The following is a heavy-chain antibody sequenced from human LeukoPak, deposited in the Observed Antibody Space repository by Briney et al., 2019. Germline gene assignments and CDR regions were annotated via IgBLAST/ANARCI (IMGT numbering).Heavy chain of an antibody. D-gene: IGHD2-15*01. CDR2: INHSGNT. CDR1: GGSFSGHY. J-gene: IGHJ4*02. Sequence: SETLSLTCAVYGGSFSGHYWSWIRQPPGKGLEWIGEINHSGNTNYNPSLKSRVTLSVDTSKNQFSLKLSSVTAADTAVYYCASLGGRGGWGQGTLVTVSS. V-gene: IGHV4-34*01. CDR3: ASLGGRGG.